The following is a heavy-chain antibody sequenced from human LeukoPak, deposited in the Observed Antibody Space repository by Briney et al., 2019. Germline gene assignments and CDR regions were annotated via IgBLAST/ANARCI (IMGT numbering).Heavy chain of an antibody. D-gene: IGHD3-3*01. Sequence: SVTVSFKASGDTFRNSEIHWVRQAPGQGLEWIGRVIPILDVANSAQKFQGRVTISADKSTSTAYVEVTSLRSEDTAVYYCARAIPFWSGYYPPDVWGKGTTVTVSS. J-gene: IGHJ6*04. CDR3: ARAIPFWSGYYPPDV. CDR2: VIPILDVA. CDR1: GDTFRNSE. V-gene: IGHV1-69*04.